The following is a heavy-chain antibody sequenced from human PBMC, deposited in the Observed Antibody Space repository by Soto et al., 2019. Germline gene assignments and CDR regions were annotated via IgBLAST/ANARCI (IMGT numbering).Heavy chain of an antibody. CDR2: INHSGST. CDR3: ARAPGNLGAYSMDV. Sequence: SETLSLTCAVYGGSFSAYSWTWIRQPPGKGLEWIGEINHSGSTNYNPPLKSRVTLSVDTSKNQFSLKLSSVTAADTAVYYCARAPGNLGAYSMDVWGQGTTVTVSS. J-gene: IGHJ6*02. D-gene: IGHD7-27*01. V-gene: IGHV4-34*01. CDR1: GGSFSAYS.